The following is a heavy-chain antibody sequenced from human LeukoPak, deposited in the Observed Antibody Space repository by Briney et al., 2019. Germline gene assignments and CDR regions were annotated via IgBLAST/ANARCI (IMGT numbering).Heavy chain of an antibody. Sequence: RGSLRPSCAVSGATVSSNHMSWVRQPPGKGLEWVSAIFSAGGTYYADSVKGRFTLSRDISKNTLYLQMNSLRAEDTAVYYCVRDASWGQGTLVTVSS. CDR1: GATVSSNH. CDR3: VRDAS. J-gene: IGHJ4*02. CDR2: IFSAGGT. V-gene: IGHV3-66*01.